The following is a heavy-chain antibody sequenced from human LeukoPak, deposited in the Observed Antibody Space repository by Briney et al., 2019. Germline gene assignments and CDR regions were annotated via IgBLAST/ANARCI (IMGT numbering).Heavy chain of an antibody. J-gene: IGHJ3*02. CDR2: IYSGGST. CDR1: GFTVSSNY. V-gene: IGHV3-53*01. CDR3: ARAPPNHDAFDI. Sequence: GGSLRLSCAASGFTVSSNYMSWVRQAPGKGLEWVSVIYSGGSTYYADSVKGRFTTSRDNSKNTLYLQMNSLRAEDTAVYYCARAPPNHDAFDIWGQGTMVTVSS.